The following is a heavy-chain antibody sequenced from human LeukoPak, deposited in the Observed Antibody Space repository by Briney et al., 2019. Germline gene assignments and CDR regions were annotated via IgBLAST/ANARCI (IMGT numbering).Heavy chain of an antibody. CDR1: GYTFIAYY. CDR3: ARDAVRLSSVAAHFDS. Sequence: ASVKVSCKSSGYTFIAYYMHWVRQAPGQGLEWMGWINPNSGDTNYGQKFPGRVTMTRDTSIRTAYMELSGLRFDDTAVYFCARDAVRLSSVAAHFDSWGQGTLVTVSS. V-gene: IGHV1-2*02. D-gene: IGHD6-6*01. J-gene: IGHJ4*02. CDR2: INPNSGDT.